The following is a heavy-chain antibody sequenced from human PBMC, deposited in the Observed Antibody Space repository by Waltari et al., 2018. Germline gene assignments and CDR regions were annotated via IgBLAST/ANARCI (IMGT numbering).Heavy chain of an antibody. J-gene: IGHJ4*02. CDR2: ISGSGYRT. CDR1: VCAFSNYA. V-gene: IGHV3-23*04. CDR3: AKDFDIAAARGHFDY. Sequence: EVQLVESGGGLVQPGGSLRLSCAASVCAFSNYALGWVRQAPGQGLGWVAVISGSGYRTYDADSVKGRFTISRDNAKNTLYLQMNSLRAEDTAVYYCAKDFDIAAARGHFDYWGQGTLVTVSS. D-gene: IGHD6-13*01.